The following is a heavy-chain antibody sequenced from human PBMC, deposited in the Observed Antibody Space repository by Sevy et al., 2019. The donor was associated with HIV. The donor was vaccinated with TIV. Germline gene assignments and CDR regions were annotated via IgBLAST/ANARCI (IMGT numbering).Heavy chain of an antibody. D-gene: IGHD2-2*02. CDR1: GGSISSGGYS. CDR2: IYHSGST. Sequence: SETLSLTCAVSGGSISSGGYSWSWIRQPPGKGLEWIGYIYHSGSTYYNPSLKSRVTISVDRSKNHFSLQLNSVTPEDTAVYYCAREGGSYCSSTSCYRGGLFAAAVDYWGQGTLVTVSS. V-gene: IGHV4-30-2*01. J-gene: IGHJ4*02. CDR3: AREGGSYCSSTSCYRGGLFAAAVDY.